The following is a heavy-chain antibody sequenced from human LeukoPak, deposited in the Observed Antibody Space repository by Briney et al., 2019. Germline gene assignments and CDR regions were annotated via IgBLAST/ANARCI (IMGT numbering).Heavy chain of an antibody. J-gene: IGHJ4*02. CDR2: ISGSGGST. D-gene: IGHD3-22*01. V-gene: IGHV3-23*01. CDR1: GFTFSSYA. CDR3: AKDKYYYYDSSGYSYYFDY. Sequence: PGGSLRLSCAASGFTFSSYAMSWVRQAPGKGLEWVSAISGSGGSTYYADSVKGRFTISRDNSKNTLYLQMNSLRAEDTAVYYCAKDKYYYYDSSGYSYYFDYWGQGTLVTVSS.